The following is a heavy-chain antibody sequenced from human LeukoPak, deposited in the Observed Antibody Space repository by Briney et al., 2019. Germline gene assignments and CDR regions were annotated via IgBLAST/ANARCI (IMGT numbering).Heavy chain of an antibody. CDR3: ANVIAAAGNGWFDP. Sequence: GASVKVSCKASGYTFTSYDINWVRQATGQGLEWMGWMNPNSGNTGYAQKLQGRVTMTTDTSTSTAYMELRSLRSDDTAVYYCANVIAAAGNGWFDPWGQGTLVTVSS. J-gene: IGHJ5*02. V-gene: IGHV1-8*02. CDR1: GYTFTSYD. D-gene: IGHD6-13*01. CDR2: MNPNSGNT.